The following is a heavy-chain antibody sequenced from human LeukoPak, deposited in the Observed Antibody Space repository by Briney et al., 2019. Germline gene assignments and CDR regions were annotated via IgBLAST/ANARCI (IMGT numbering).Heavy chain of an antibody. D-gene: IGHD2-2*01. V-gene: IGHV1-8*02. CDR1: GYTFTSYD. CDR3: ARVGGYTSQIDY. J-gene: IGHJ4*02. CDR2: MNPNSGNT. Sequence: ASVKVSCKASGYTFTSYDINWVRQATGQGLEWMGWMNPNSGNTGYAQKFQGRVTMTRDTSTSTVYMELSSLRSEDTAVYYCARVGGYTSQIDYWGQGTLVTVSS.